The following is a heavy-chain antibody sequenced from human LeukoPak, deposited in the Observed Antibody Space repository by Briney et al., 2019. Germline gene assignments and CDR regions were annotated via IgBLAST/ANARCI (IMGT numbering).Heavy chain of an antibody. Sequence: PSETLSLTCAVYGGSFSGYYWSWIRQPPGKGLEWIGEINHSGSTNYSPSLKSRVTISLDTSKNQFSLKLSSVTAADTAMYYCARAPGRPAAVFDYWGQGTLVTVSS. V-gene: IGHV4-34*01. J-gene: IGHJ4*02. CDR2: INHSGST. D-gene: IGHD2-2*01. CDR1: GGSFSGYY. CDR3: ARAPGRPAAVFDY.